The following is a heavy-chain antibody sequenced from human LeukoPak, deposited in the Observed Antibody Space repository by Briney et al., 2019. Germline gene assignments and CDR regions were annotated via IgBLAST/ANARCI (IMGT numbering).Heavy chain of an antibody. CDR3: ARSSHYDILTGYSEEDAFDI. CDR1: GFTFSSYA. J-gene: IGHJ3*02. Sequence: PGGSLRLSCAASGFTFSSYAMSWVRQAPGKGLEWVSAISGSGGGTYYADSVKGRFTISRDNSKNTLYLQMNSLRAEDTAVYYCARSSHYDILTGYSEEDAFDIWGQGTMVTVSS. CDR2: ISGSGGGT. V-gene: IGHV3-23*01. D-gene: IGHD3-9*01.